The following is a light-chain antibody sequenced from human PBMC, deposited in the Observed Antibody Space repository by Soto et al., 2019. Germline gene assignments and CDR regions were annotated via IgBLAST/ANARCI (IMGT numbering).Light chain of an antibody. CDR2: DNG. V-gene: IGLV1-51*01. CDR3: ETWDSSVRAVV. CDR1: SSNIGKNY. J-gene: IGLJ2*01. Sequence: QSVLTQPPSVSAAPGQKVTISCSGSSSNIGKNYVSWYQQLPGTAPKVLIYDNGKRPSGIPDRFSGSKSGTSATLGITGLQTGDEADYYCETWDSSVRAVVFGGGTKVTVL.